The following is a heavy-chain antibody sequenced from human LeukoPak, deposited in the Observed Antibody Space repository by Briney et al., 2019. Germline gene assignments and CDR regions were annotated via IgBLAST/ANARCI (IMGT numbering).Heavy chain of an antibody. CDR3: AKDIRPITGAGTFDY. Sequence: GGSLRLSCAASGFTLDDYAMHWVRQAPGKGLEWVSGISWNSGSIGYADSVKGRFTISRDNAKNSLYLQMNSLRAEDTALYYCAKDIRPITGAGTFDYWGQGTLVTVSS. J-gene: IGHJ4*02. V-gene: IGHV3-9*01. D-gene: IGHD6-19*01. CDR1: GFTLDDYA. CDR2: ISWNSGSI.